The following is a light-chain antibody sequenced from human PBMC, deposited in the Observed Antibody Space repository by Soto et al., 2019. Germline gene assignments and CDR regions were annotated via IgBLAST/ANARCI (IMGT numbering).Light chain of an antibody. CDR1: SSEVGGYNY. J-gene: IGLJ3*02. Sequence: QSVLTQPPSASGSPGQSVTISCTRTSSEVGGYNYVSWYQQYPGRAPKLMIYEVTKRPSGVPDRFSGSKSGNTASLTVSGLQAEDEADYYCSSYAASNNFYFVFGGGTKVTVL. CDR2: EVT. CDR3: SSYAASNNFYFV. V-gene: IGLV2-8*01.